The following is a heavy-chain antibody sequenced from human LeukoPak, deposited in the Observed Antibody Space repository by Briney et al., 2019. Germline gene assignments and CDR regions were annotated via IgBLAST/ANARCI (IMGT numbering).Heavy chain of an antibody. Sequence: KPSETLSLTCTVSGDSIRSDHWSWIRQPPGKGLEWIGYIHYSGNTKYNPSLKSRVTVSLDTSKKQFSLRLSSVTAADTAVYYCARDQGSQYDILTGYDYWGQGTLVTVSS. V-gene: IGHV4-59*01. CDR2: IHYSGNT. D-gene: IGHD3-9*01. CDR3: ARDQGSQYDILTGYDY. CDR1: GDSIRSDH. J-gene: IGHJ4*02.